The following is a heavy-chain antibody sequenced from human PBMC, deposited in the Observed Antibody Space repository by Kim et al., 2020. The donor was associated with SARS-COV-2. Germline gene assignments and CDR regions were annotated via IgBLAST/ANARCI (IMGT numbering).Heavy chain of an antibody. D-gene: IGHD1-26*01. CDR3: AREEGGELQTFDY. CDR2: IYSGGSK. Sequence: GGSLRLSCAASGFSISNTYMSWVRQAPGKGLEWVSVIYSGGSKYYTDSVTGRFTISRDSSKNTLYLQMNSLRAEDTAMYYCAREEGGELQTFDYWGQGTL. J-gene: IGHJ4*02. CDR1: GFSISNTY. V-gene: IGHV3-53*01.